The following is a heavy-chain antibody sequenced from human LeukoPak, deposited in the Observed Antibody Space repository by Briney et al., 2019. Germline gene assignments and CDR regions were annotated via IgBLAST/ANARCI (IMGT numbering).Heavy chain of an antibody. CDR2: ISISGDRT. V-gene: IGHV3-23*01. CDR3: ANEIRPNDY. J-gene: IGHJ4*02. CDR1: GFAFSSHA. Sequence: GGSLRLSCAASGFAFSSHAVTWVRQAPGKGLEWVSAISISGDRTYYAHSVKGRFTISRDNSKNTVYLQMNSLRAEDTVVYYCANEIRPNDYWGQGTLVTVSS. D-gene: IGHD4-17*01.